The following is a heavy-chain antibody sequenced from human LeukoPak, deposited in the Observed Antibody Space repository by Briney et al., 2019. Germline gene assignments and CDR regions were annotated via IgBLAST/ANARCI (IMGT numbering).Heavy chain of an antibody. J-gene: IGHJ4*02. Sequence: PGGSLRLSCAASGFTFSRDSMNWVRQAPGEGLEWVPYINGGGSPIYYADSVRGRFTISRDNVKNSLYLQMNSLRAEDTAVYYCVRDNPRCCGVVPANIDDYWGQGTLVTVSS. CDR3: VRDNPRCCGVVPANIDDY. CDR1: GFTFSRDS. CDR2: INGGGSPI. D-gene: IGHD2-15*01. V-gene: IGHV3-48*01.